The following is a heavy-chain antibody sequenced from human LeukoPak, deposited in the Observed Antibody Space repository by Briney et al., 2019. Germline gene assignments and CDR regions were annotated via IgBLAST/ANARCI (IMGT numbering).Heavy chain of an antibody. V-gene: IGHV3-74*01. CDR1: GFTFSAYW. D-gene: IGHD6-19*01. J-gene: IGHJ4*02. CDR3: ARDLIGLAAGDFDY. CDR2: INNDGSST. Sequence: GGSLRLSCAASGFTFSAYWMHWVRQVPGKGLEWVSRINNDGSSTTYADSVKGRFTISRDNAKNTLYLQMNSLRAEDTAIYYCARDLIGLAAGDFDYWGQGTLVTVSS.